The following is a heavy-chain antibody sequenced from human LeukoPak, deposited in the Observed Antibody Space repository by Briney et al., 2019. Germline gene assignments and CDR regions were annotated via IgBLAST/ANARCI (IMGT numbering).Heavy chain of an antibody. J-gene: IGHJ4*02. CDR1: GGSISSYY. D-gene: IGHD5-24*01. CDR3: ARLRGDGYIDY. CDR2: IYTSGST. Sequence: SETLSLTCTVSGGSISSYYWSWIRQPPGKGLEWIGYIYTSGSTNYNPSLKSRVTISVDTSKNQFSLKLSSVTAADTAVYYCARLRGDGYIDYWGQGTLVTVSS. V-gene: IGHV4-4*09.